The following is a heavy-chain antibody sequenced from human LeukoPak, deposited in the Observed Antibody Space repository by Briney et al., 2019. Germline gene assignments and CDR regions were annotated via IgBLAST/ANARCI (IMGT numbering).Heavy chain of an antibody. V-gene: IGHV4-59*01. CDR1: GGSISSYY. CDR3: ARLDPYSYSGNPPLLYYFDY. CDR2: IYYSGST. J-gene: IGHJ4*02. Sequence: PSETLSLICTVSGGSISSYYWSWIRQPPGKGLEWIGYIYYSGSTNYNPSLKSRVTISVDTSKNQFSLKLSSVTAADTAVYYCARLDPYSYSGNPPLLYYFDYWGQGTLVTVSS. D-gene: IGHD1-26*01.